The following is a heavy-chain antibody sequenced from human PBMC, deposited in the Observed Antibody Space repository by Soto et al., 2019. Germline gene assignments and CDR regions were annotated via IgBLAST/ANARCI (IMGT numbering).Heavy chain of an antibody. J-gene: IGHJ6*01. CDR3: APHCFNYNDDTVYYY. D-gene: IGHD3-22*01. Sequence: GASLKPSWKASGYSFTSSGISWVRQAPGQGPEWMGWISGHNGNTNHPQSLQGRATMTTDTSRNTAYMELSSLRSDDTAVYYCAPHCFNYNDDTVYYY. V-gene: IGHV1-18*04. CDR1: GYSFTSSG. CDR2: ISGHNGNT.